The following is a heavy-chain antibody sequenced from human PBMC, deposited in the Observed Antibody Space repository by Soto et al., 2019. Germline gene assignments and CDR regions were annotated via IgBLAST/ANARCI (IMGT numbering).Heavy chain of an antibody. CDR1: GGSISSYY. CDR2: IYYSGST. V-gene: IGHV4-59*01. Sequence: QVQLQESGPGLVKPSETLSLTCTVSGGSISSYYWSWIRQPPGKGLEWIGYIYYSGSTNYNPSLRSRVTISVDTSKNQFSLKLSSVTAADTAVYYCARVSGGGFDYWGQGTLVTVSS. D-gene: IGHD3-10*01. CDR3: ARVSGGGFDY. J-gene: IGHJ4*02.